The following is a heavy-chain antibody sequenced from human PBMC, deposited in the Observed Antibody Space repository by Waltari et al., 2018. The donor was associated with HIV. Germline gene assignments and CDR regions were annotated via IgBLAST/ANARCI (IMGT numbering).Heavy chain of an antibody. J-gene: IGHJ4*02. D-gene: IGHD4-17*01. V-gene: IGHV3-21*01. Sequence: EVQLVESGGGLVKPGGSLRLSCAGSGFTFSSFSMNWGRQAPGKGLEWVASISSGSSFIDYADSVKGRFTISRDNAKNSLYLQMKSLRVEDTALYYCARALTNFGGFWGQGTLVTVSS. CDR3: ARALTNFGGF. CDR1: GFTFSSFS. CDR2: ISSGSSFI.